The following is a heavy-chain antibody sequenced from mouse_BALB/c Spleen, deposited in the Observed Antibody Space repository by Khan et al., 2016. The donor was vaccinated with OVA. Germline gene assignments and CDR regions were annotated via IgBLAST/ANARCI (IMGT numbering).Heavy chain of an antibody. CDR2: ISYSGNT. D-gene: IGHD1-1*01. CDR1: GYSITTDYA. J-gene: IGHJ2*01. CDR3: ARVYGGDFDY. V-gene: IGHV3-2*02. Sequence: VQLKESGPGLVKPSQSLSLTCTVTGYSITTDYAWNWIRQFPGNKLEWMGYISYSGNTKYNPSIKSRISITRDPSKNQFFLQLKSVTTEDTARYYCARVYGGDFDYWGQGTTLTVSS.